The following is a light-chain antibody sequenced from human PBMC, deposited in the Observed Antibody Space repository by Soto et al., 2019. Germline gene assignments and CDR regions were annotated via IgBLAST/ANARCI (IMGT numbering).Light chain of an antibody. CDR2: DAS. V-gene: IGKV3D-20*01. Sequence: ETVFTQSPATLSLSPVERATLSFVASQNVFNNYLAWYQQTPGLPPRLLIYDASIRATGIPDRFSGSGSGTDFTLTISRLEPEDFGVFYCQQYGSSPRTFGRGTKVDIK. J-gene: IGKJ4*01. CDR3: QQYGSSPRT. CDR1: QNVFNNY.